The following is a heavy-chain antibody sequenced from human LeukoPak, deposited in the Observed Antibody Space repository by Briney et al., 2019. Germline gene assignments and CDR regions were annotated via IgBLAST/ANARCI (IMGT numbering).Heavy chain of an antibody. J-gene: IGHJ4*02. V-gene: IGHV4-38-2*02. CDR2: IYHSGST. Sequence: SETLSLTCTVSGYSISSGCYWGWIRQPPGKGLEWIGSIYHSGSTYYNPSLKSRVTISVDTSKNQFSLKLNSVTAADTAVYYCAREVGPSYFDYWGQGTLVTVSS. CDR3: AREVGPSYFDY. D-gene: IGHD3-10*01. CDR1: GYSISSGCY.